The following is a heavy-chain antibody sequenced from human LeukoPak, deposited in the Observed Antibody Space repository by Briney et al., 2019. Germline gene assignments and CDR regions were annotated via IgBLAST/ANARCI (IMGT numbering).Heavy chain of an antibody. V-gene: IGHV3-21*06. CDR1: GFTFSSYS. CDR3: ASAGSALTGGPV. J-gene: IGHJ4*02. Sequence: PGGSLRLSCAASGFTFSSYSMNWVRQAPGKGLEWVSSISSSSTYIKYADSVEGRFTISRDNALNSVYLQMNSLRADGTAVYYCASAGSALTGGPVWGQGSLVTVSS. D-gene: IGHD3-9*01. CDR2: ISSSSTYI.